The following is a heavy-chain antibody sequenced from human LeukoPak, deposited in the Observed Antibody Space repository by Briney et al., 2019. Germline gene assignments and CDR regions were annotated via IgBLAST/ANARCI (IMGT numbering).Heavy chain of an antibody. D-gene: IGHD3-22*01. Sequence: VASVKVSCKASGYTFTDYYIHWVRQAPGQGLEWMGWINPNSGGTNYAQKFQGRATMTRDTSVSTAYMELSRLRSDDTAVFFCARSSYYYDSSGYPGYYFDYWGQGTLVTVSS. CDR1: GYTFTDYY. CDR3: ARSSYYYDSSGYPGYYFDY. V-gene: IGHV1-2*02. CDR2: INPNSGGT. J-gene: IGHJ4*02.